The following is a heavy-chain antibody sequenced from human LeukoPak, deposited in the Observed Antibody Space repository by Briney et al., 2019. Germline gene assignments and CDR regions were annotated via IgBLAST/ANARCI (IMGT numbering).Heavy chain of an antibody. V-gene: IGHV1-69*05. D-gene: IGHD6-6*01. CDR3: ASGAARPWSYWFDP. J-gene: IGHJ5*02. CDR2: IIPIIGTA. Sequence: ASVKVSCKASGGTFSSYAISWVRQAPGQGLEWMGGIIPIIGTANYALKFQGRVTITTDESTSTAYMELSSLRSEDTAVYCCASGAARPWSYWFDPWGQGTLVTVSS. CDR1: GGTFSSYA.